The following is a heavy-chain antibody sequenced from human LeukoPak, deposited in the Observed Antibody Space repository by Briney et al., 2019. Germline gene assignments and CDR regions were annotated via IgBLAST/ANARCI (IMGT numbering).Heavy chain of an antibody. CDR2: IKLDGSEK. Sequence: GGSLRLSCVASGFTFGKYWMSWVRQAPGKGLEWVANIKLDGSEKNYVDSVKGRFTTSRDNTKNSLYLQMNSLRAEDTAVFYCARDQYDTWSRRGNFDSWGQGTLVIVSS. CDR3: ARDQYDTWSRRGNFDS. V-gene: IGHV3-7*03. D-gene: IGHD3-3*01. J-gene: IGHJ4*02. CDR1: GFTFGKYW.